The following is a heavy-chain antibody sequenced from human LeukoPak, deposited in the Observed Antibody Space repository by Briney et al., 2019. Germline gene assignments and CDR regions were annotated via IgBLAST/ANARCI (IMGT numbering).Heavy chain of an antibody. CDR1: GYTFTSYD. Sequence: ASVKVSCKASGYTFTSYDINWVRQATGQGLEWMGWMNPNSGNTGYAQKFQGRVTMTRNTSISTAYMELSSLRSEDTAVYYCARGPGYSYGFSYYYYYGMEVWGQGTTVTVSS. CDR3: ARGPGYSYGFSYYYYYGMEV. D-gene: IGHD5-18*01. J-gene: IGHJ6*02. CDR2: MNPNSGNT. V-gene: IGHV1-8*01.